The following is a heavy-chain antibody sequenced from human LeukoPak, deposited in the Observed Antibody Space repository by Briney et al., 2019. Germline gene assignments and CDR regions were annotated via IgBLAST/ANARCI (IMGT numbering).Heavy chain of an antibody. Sequence: GGSLRLSCAASGFTFSSYAMTWVRQAPGKGLKWVSAISGSGGSTFYADSVKGRFTISRDNSKNTLYLQMNSLRAEDTAVYYCAKTLGGYYDSSGYYYLADAFDIWGQGTMVTVSS. CDR2: ISGSGGST. D-gene: IGHD3-22*01. V-gene: IGHV3-23*01. J-gene: IGHJ3*02. CDR3: AKTLGGYYDSSGYYYLADAFDI. CDR1: GFTFSSYA.